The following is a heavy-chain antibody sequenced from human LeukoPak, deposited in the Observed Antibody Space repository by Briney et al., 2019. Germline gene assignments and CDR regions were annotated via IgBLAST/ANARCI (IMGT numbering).Heavy chain of an antibody. D-gene: IGHD3-10*01. Sequence: ASVKVSCKASGHTFTSYDINWVRQATGQGLEWMGWMNPNSGNTGYAQKFQGRVTMTRNTSISTAYMELSSLRSEDTAVYYCARGYGSGSYYPLGYYYYGMDVWGQGTTVTVSS. V-gene: IGHV1-8*01. CDR3: ARGYGSGSYYPLGYYYYGMDV. CDR1: GHTFTSYD. CDR2: MNPNSGNT. J-gene: IGHJ6*02.